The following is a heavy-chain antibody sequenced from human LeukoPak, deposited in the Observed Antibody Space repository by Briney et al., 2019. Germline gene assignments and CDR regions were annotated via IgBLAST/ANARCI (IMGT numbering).Heavy chain of an antibody. V-gene: IGHV1-2*02. Sequence: ASVKVSCKASGFTLIDYIHWVRQDPRQGLQWMGWVKANSGDTEYAQKFQGRVTMTRDTSISTVYMELSSLRSDDTAVYYCARADSVPAGDYHYWYMDVWGKGTTVTVSS. CDR3: ARADSVPAGDYHYWYMDV. CDR1: GFTLIDY. D-gene: IGHD6-13*01. CDR2: VKANSGDT. J-gene: IGHJ6*03.